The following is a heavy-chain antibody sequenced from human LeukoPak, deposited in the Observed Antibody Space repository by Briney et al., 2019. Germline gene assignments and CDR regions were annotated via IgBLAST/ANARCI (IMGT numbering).Heavy chain of an antibody. CDR1: GGSISSYY. CDR3: ARSPPSGYYYYGMDV. V-gene: IGHV4-4*07. CDR2: IYTSGST. D-gene: IGHD3-22*01. J-gene: IGHJ6*02. Sequence: SETLSLTCTVSGGSISSYYWSWIRQPAGKGLEWIGRIYTSGSTNYSPSLKSRVTMSVDTSKNQFSLKLSSVTAADTAVYYCARSPPSGYYYYGMDVWGQGTTVTVSS.